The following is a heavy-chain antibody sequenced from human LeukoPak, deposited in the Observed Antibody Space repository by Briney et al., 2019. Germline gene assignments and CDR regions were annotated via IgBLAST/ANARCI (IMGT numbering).Heavy chain of an antibody. Sequence: GGSLRLSCAASGFTFDDYTMHWVRQAPGKGLEWVSLISWDGGSTYYADFVKGRFTISRDNSKNSLYLQMNSLRTEDTALYYCAKEDSSGYYYFDYWGQGTLVTASS. J-gene: IGHJ4*02. CDR3: AKEDSSGYYYFDY. V-gene: IGHV3-43*01. CDR2: ISWDGGST. CDR1: GFTFDDYT. D-gene: IGHD3-22*01.